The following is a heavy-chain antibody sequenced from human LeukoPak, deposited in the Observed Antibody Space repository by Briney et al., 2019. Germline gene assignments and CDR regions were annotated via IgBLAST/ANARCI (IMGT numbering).Heavy chain of an antibody. Sequence: GGSLRLSCAASGFTFSSYAMSWVRQPPGKGLEWVSAISGSGGSTYYAASVKGWFTISRDNSKNTLYLQMNSLRAEDTAVYYCAKAGIQLWCVHWRQGTLVTVSS. J-gene: IGHJ4*02. D-gene: IGHD5-18*01. CDR1: GFTFSSYA. V-gene: IGHV3-23*01. CDR2: ISGSGGST. CDR3: AKAGIQLWCVH.